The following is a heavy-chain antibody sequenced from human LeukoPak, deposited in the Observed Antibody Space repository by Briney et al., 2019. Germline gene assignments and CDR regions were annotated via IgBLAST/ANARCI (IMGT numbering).Heavy chain of an antibody. CDR1: GFSFSNYE. Sequence: TGGSLRLSCAASGFSFSNYEMKWVRQAPGKGLEWVSYISSSGSTTYYADSVKGRFTISRDNAKNSLSLQMNSPRVKDTAVYYCARSPDVGASINYFDHWGQGTLVTGSS. D-gene: IGHD1-26*01. CDR2: ISSSGSTT. J-gene: IGHJ4*02. CDR3: ARSPDVGASINYFDH. V-gene: IGHV3-48*03.